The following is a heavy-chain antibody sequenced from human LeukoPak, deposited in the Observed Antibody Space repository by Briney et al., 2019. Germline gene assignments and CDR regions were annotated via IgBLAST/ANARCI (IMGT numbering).Heavy chain of an antibody. CDR3: AKERSFGTWLGDY. CDR2: ISGSGGGT. V-gene: IGHV3-23*01. D-gene: IGHD2/OR15-2a*01. CDR1: GFTFSSYA. Sequence: GGSLRLSCAASGFTFSSYAMTWVRQAPGKGLEWVSAISGSGGGTYYADSVKGRFTISRDNSKNTMYLQMNSLRAEDTAVYYCAKERSFGTWLGDYWGQGTLVTVSS. J-gene: IGHJ4*02.